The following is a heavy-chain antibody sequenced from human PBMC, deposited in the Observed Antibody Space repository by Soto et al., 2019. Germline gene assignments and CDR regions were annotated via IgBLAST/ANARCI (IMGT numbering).Heavy chain of an antibody. Sequence: QVHLVQSGAEVKKPGSSVKVSCKASGGSFSNYIFAWVRQAHGQGLEWMGGTIPMFATAQYAQKLQGRVTITADESTSTVYMDLTSLTSDDTAVYYCARGLFGQQWLVGFDTWGQGTLVTVSS. CDR3: ARGLFGQQWLVGFDT. D-gene: IGHD6-19*01. CDR2: TIPMFATA. J-gene: IGHJ4*02. V-gene: IGHV1-69*01. CDR1: GGSFSNYI.